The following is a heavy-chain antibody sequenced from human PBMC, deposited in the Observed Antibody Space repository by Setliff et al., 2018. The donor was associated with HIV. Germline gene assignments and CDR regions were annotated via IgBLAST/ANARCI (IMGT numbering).Heavy chain of an antibody. D-gene: IGHD2-21*02. CDR1: GYSFISFG. Sequence: GASVKVSCKASGYSFISFGFSWVRQAPGQGLEWMGWISGYNGKTQYSPTLKDRITVTTDASTGTAYVELRSLTSDDTAIYFCARDYYGDWGYKFDYWGQGTLVTVSS. CDR2: ISGYNGKT. J-gene: IGHJ4*02. V-gene: IGHV1-18*01. CDR3: ARDYYGDWGYKFDY.